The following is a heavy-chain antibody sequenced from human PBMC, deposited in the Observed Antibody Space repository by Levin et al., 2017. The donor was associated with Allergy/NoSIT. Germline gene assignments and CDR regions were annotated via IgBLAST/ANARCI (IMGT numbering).Heavy chain of an antibody. CDR3: ANVHGGRAFDI. Sequence: GGSLRLSCAASGFSFHDYAMHWVRRAPAKGLEWVSGISWNSGNIGYADSVKGRFTISRDNAKNSRYMQMNRLRAEDTAVYYCANVHGGRAFDIWGHGTMVTVSS. CDR2: ISWNSGNI. V-gene: IGHV3-9*01. D-gene: IGHD6-6*01. J-gene: IGHJ3*02. CDR1: GFSFHDYA.